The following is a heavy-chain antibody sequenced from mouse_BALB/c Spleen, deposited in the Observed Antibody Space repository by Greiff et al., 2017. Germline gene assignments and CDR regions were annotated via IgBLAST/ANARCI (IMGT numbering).Heavy chain of an antibody. CDR3: ARVGDYDGAAY. Sequence: QVQLKESGPGLVAPSQSLSITCTVSGFSLTGYGVNWVRQPPGKGLEWLGMIWGDGSTDYNSALKSRLSISKDNSKSQVFLKMNSLQTDDTARYYCARVGDYDGAAYWGQGTLVTVSA. V-gene: IGHV2-6-7*01. D-gene: IGHD2-4*01. CDR2: IWGDGST. CDR1: GFSLTGYG. J-gene: IGHJ3*01.